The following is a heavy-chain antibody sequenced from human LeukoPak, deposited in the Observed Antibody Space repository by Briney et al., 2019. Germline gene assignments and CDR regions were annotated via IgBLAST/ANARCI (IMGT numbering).Heavy chain of an antibody. CDR1: GYTFTSYY. D-gene: IGHD3-9*01. CDR3: ARGALRYFDWSSRGLDY. Sequence: ASVKVSCKASGYTFTSYYMHWVRQAPGQGLEWMGIINPSGGSTCYAQKFQGRVTMTRDTSTSTVYMELSSLRSEDTAVYYCARGALRYFDWSSRGLDYWGQGTLVTVSS. V-gene: IGHV1-46*01. CDR2: INPSGGST. J-gene: IGHJ4*02.